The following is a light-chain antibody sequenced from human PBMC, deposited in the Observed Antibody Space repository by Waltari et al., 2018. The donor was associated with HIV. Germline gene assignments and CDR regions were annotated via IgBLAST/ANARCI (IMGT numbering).Light chain of an antibody. V-gene: IGKV3-15*01. CDR1: QSVSSN. CDR3: QQYNNWPPLMYT. CDR2: GAS. Sequence: LSCRASQSVSSNLVWYQQKPGQAPRLLIYGASTRATGIPARFSGSGSGTEFTLTISSLQSEDFAVYYCQQYNNWPPLMYTFGQGTKLEIK. J-gene: IGKJ2*01.